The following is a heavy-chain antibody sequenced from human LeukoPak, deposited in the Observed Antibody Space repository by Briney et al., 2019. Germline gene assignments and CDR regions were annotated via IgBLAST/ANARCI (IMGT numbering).Heavy chain of an antibody. CDR3: AKDPPGIAVATGYFDY. CDR2: ISYDGSNK. Sequence: GGSLRLSCAASGFTFSSYGMHWVRQAPGKGLEWVAVISYDGSNKYYADSVKGRFTISRDNSKNTLYLQMNSLRAEDTAVYYCAKDPPGIAVATGYFDYWGQGTLVTVSS. D-gene: IGHD6-19*01. CDR1: GFTFSSYG. V-gene: IGHV3-30*18. J-gene: IGHJ4*02.